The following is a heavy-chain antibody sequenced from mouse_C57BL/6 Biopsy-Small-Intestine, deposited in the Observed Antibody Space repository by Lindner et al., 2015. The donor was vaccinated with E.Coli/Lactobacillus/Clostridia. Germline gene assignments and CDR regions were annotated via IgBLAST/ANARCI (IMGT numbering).Heavy chain of an antibody. J-gene: IGHJ3*01. V-gene: IGHV1S26*01. CDR1: EGTFNNYT. CDR2: VIPVRGVA. Sequence: SVKVSCKASEGTFNNYTIHWVRQAPGQGLEWMGRVIPVRGVAHYAQQFQGRVNIIADKSTTTAYLDLKSLRSDDSAVYYCATGVSAFAFWGQGTEVTVS. CDR3: ATGVSAFAF. D-gene: IGHD4-1*01.